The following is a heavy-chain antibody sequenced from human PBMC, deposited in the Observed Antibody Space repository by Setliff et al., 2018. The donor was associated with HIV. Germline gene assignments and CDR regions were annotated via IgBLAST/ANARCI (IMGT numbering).Heavy chain of an antibody. CDR1: GYNFTSFW. J-gene: IGHJ4*02. CDR2: IYPGDSDT. Sequence: GESLKISCQVSGYNFTSFWIGWVRQMPGKGLEWMGIIYPGDSDTSYSPSFQGQVSISVDKSVSTAYLQWSSLRAPDTAMYYCARHAYGCSNGICYMSDYWGQGTLVTVSS. CDR3: ARHAYGCSNGICYMSDY. V-gene: IGHV5-51*01. D-gene: IGHD2-8*01.